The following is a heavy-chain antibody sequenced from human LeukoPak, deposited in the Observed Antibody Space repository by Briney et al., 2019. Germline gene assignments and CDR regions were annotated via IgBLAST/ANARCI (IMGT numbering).Heavy chain of an antibody. D-gene: IGHD3-3*01. CDR1: GGSFSGYY. CDR2: INHSGST. J-gene: IGHJ6*03. V-gene: IGHV4-34*01. Sequence: SETLSLTCAVYGGSFSGYYWSWIRQPPGKGLEWIGEINHSGSTNYNPSLKSRVTISVDTSKNQFSLKLSSVTAADTAVYYCARQGIFGGPISHRSLYYYYYYMDVWGKGTTVTVSS. CDR3: ARQGIFGGPISHRSLYYYYYYMDV.